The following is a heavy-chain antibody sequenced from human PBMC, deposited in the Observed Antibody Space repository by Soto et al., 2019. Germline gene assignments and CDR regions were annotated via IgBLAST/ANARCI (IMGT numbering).Heavy chain of an antibody. D-gene: IGHD6-13*01. CDR1: GDSISGSPYF. Sequence: QLQLQESGPGLVKPSETLSLTCTVSGDSISGSPYFWGWIRQPPGKVLEWIASIFYDGYTYYTPSLKSRAIISVDTSKNQFSMKLTSVAAADTAIYFCARMQAAVPHYWGQGTLVIVSS. J-gene: IGHJ4*02. CDR2: IFYDGYT. V-gene: IGHV4-39*01. CDR3: ARMQAAVPHY.